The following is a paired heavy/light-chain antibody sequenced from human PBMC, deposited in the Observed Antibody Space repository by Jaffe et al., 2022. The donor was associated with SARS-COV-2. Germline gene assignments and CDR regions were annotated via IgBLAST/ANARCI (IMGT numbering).Heavy chain of an antibody. D-gene: IGHD3-10*01. J-gene: IGHJ6*02. CDR3: AKDLGRVYGVYYGMDV. CDR1: GFTFRHFA. V-gene: IGHV3-30*18. Sequence: QVQVVESGGGVVQPGKSLRLSCEASGFTFRHFAMHWVRQAPGKGLEWVAVISYDGSNQYYADSVRDRVTISRDNSKNALYLQMNSLRPEDTAVYYCAKDLGRVYGVYYGMDVWGQGTTVTVSS. CDR2: ISYDGSNQ.
Light chain of an antibody. CDR1: QDIDDD. CDR3: LQHDNFPYT. J-gene: IGKJ2*01. CDR2: EAT. V-gene: IGKV5-2*01. Sequence: ETTLTQSPAFMSATPGDKVNISCKASQDIDDDMNWYQQKPGEAPIFIIQEATTLVPGIPPRFSGSGYGTDFTLTINNMESEDAAYYFCLQHDNFPYTFGQGTKLEVK.